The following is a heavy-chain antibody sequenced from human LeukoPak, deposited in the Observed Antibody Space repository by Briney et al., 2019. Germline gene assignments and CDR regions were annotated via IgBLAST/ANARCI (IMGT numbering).Heavy chain of an antibody. J-gene: IGHJ4*02. CDR3: ARDPRGSFFDY. D-gene: IGHD1-26*01. Sequence: PSETLSLTCTVSGGSISSYYWSWIRQPPGKGLEWIGYIYYSGSTNYNPSPKSRVTISVDTSKNQFSLKLSSVTAADTAVYYCARDPRGSFFDYWGQGTLVTVSS. CDR1: GGSISSYY. CDR2: IYYSGST. V-gene: IGHV4-59*01.